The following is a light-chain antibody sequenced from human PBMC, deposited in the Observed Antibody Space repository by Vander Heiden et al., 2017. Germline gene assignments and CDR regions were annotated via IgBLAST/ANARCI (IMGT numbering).Light chain of an antibody. CDR2: DAT. V-gene: IGKV3-11*01. J-gene: IGKJ1*01. CDR3: LQRSNWPPWT. Sequence: VLTHSPATLSLSPGERATLSCRASQSVSSFLTWYQQKPGQAPKLLIYDATNRETGIPDRFSGSGSGTDFTLTISSLEPEDFAVYYCLQRSNWPPWTFGEGTKVEIK. CDR1: QSVSSF.